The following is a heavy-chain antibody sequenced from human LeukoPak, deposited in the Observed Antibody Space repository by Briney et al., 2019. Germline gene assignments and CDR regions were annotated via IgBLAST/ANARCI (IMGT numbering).Heavy chain of an antibody. CDR1: GFTFSSYA. J-gene: IGHJ5*02. CDR3: AKDPNSVSSSVPYNWFDP. D-gene: IGHD6-6*01. V-gene: IGHV3-64*01. CDR2: ISSNGGST. Sequence: GGSLRLSCAASGFTFSSYAMHWVRQAPGKGLEYVSAISSNGGSTYYANSVKGRFTISRDNSKNTLYLQMNSLRAEDTAVYYCAKDPNSVSSSVPYNWFDPWGQGTLVTVSS.